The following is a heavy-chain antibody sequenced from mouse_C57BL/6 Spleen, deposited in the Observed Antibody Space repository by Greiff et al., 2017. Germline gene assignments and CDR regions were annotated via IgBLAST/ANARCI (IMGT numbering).Heavy chain of an antibody. J-gene: IGHJ3*01. CDR3: ARGGDEGFAY. Sequence: QVQLQQSGPELVKPGASVKISCKASGYAFSSSWLNWVKQRPGKGLEWIGRIYPGDGDTNYNGKFKGKATLTADKSSSTAYMQLSSLTSEDSAVXFCARGGDEGFAYWGQGTLVTVSA. CDR2: IYPGDGDT. V-gene: IGHV1-82*01. D-gene: IGHD3-3*01. CDR1: GYAFSSSW.